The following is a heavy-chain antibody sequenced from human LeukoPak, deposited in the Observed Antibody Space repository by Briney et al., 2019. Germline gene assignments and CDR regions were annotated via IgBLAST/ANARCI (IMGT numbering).Heavy chain of an antibody. CDR2: IKQDGSEK. D-gene: IGHD5-18*01. V-gene: IGHV3-7*01. CDR1: GYTFSTYW. J-gene: IGHJ4*02. Sequence: GGSLRLSCAASGYTFSTYWMSWVRQAPGKGLKWVANIKQDGSEKYYVDSVKGRFTISRDNANNSVYLQMNSLRDEDTAVYYCARGSGYTYGLDYWGQGTLVTVSS. CDR3: ARGSGYTYGLDY.